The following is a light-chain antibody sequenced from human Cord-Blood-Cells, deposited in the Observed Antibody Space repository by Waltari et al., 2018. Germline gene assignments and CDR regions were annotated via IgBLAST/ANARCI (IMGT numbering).Light chain of an antibody. J-gene: IGLJ2*01. CDR2: EVS. CDR1: SSDVGGYNY. V-gene: IGLV2-8*01. CDR3: SSYAGSNNLV. Sequence: QSALTQPPSVSGSPGQSVTISCTGTSSDVGGYNYVSWYQQHPGKAPNLMIYEVSKRPSGVPDRFSGSKSGNTASLTVSGLQAEDEADYYCSSYAGSNNLVFGGGTKLTVL.